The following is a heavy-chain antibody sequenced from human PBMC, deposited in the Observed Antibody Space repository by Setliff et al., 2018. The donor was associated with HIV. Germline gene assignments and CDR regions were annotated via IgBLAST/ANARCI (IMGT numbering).Heavy chain of an antibody. CDR1: GGSIRDYY. D-gene: IGHD2-2*01. CDR3: ARDKTYCNYSRCSRAGWYFDL. Sequence: SETLSLTCTVSGGSIRDYYWSWIRQPPGKGLEWIGYIYHTGSTNYNPSVKSRVTILVDTSKNQFSLKLRSLTAADTAVYYCARDKTYCNYSRCSRAGWYFDLWGRGTLVTVPS. CDR2: IYHTGST. V-gene: IGHV4-59*01. J-gene: IGHJ2*01.